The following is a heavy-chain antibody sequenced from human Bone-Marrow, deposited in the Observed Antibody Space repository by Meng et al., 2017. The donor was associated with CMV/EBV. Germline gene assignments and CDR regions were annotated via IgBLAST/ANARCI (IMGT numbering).Heavy chain of an antibody. CDR1: GFNFSNYG. CDR2: IPHDGKKK. Sequence: GEFLKISCGASGFNFSNYGLHGVRQAPGKGVEWVAVIPHDGKKKSYADSVKGRITISNDNSTNTLFLQMHTLRPEDTAMYYCARAKGYGMYVWGQGNTVTASS. V-gene: IGHV3-30*04. CDR3: ARAKGYGMYV. J-gene: IGHJ6*02.